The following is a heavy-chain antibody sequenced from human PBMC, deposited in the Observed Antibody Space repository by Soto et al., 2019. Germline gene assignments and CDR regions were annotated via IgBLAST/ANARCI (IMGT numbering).Heavy chain of an antibody. Sequence: QVQLQESGPGLVKPSETLSLNCSVSGDAISRHYWSWTRQSPGKGLEWLGYFFHTGTALYNPSLRSRVTMSVDTSKNPFSLKLTSVIPADTAVYFCARNYGGNSQFFDLWGRGTLVTVSS. V-gene: IGHV4-59*11. J-gene: IGHJ2*01. CDR3: ARNYGGNSQFFDL. CDR2: FFHTGTA. CDR1: GDAISRHY. D-gene: IGHD4-17*01.